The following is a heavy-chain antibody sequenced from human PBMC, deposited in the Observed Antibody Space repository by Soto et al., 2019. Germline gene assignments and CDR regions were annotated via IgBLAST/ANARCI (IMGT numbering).Heavy chain of an antibody. CDR2: IIPMYGPA. D-gene: IGHD3-10*01. J-gene: IGHJ5*02. V-gene: IGHV1-69*01. CDR1: GGTFSSYA. Sequence: QVPLVQSGAEVKKPGSSVTVSCKASGGTFSSYAIHWLRQATGQGLEWMGGIIPMYGPAKYAQRFQGRVTITADESTTTVYMELTSLTSQDTAVYYCARVTSMVRGVIDNWFDPWGHGTLVTVSS. CDR3: ARVTSMVRGVIDNWFDP.